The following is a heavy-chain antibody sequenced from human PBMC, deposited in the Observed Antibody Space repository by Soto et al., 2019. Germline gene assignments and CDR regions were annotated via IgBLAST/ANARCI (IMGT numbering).Heavy chain of an antibody. D-gene: IGHD2-15*01. CDR1: GFTFSSYA. V-gene: IGHV3-30-3*01. CDR3: ARGGGIVVVVAGPGEIDP. CDR2: ISYDGSNK. Sequence: PGGSLRLSCAASGFTFSSYAMHWVRQAPGKGLEWVAVISYDGSNKYYADSVKGRFTISRDNSKNTLYLQMNSLRAEDTAVYYCARGGGIVVVVAGPGEIDPWGQGTLVTVSS. J-gene: IGHJ5*02.